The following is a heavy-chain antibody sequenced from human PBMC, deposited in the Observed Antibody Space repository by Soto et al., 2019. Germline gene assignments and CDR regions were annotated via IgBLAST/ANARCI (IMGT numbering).Heavy chain of an antibody. J-gene: IGHJ6*02. V-gene: IGHV1-18*01. D-gene: IGHD3-22*01. Sequence: ASVKVSCKASGYTFTSYGISWVRQAPGQGLEWMGWISAYNGNTNYAQKLQGRVTMTTDTSTSTAYMELRSLRSDDTAVYYCARGSGYYDSSGYYYYYGMDVRGQGTTVTVSS. CDR3: ARGSGYYDSSGYYYYYGMDV. CDR1: GYTFTSYG. CDR2: ISAYNGNT.